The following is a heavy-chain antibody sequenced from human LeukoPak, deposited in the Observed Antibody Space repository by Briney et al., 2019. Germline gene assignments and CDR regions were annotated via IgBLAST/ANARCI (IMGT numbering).Heavy chain of an antibody. CDR2: ISGSGGST. V-gene: IGHV3-23*01. CDR3: AKEGDGSQTTVTPDFYYYYGMDV. CDR1: GFTFSNYW. D-gene: IGHD4-11*01. J-gene: IGHJ6*02. Sequence: GGSLRLSCAASGFTFSNYWMHWVRQAPGKGLEWVSAISGSGGSTYYADSVKGRFTISRDNSKNTLYLQMNSLRAEDTAVYYCAKEGDGSQTTVTPDFYYYYGMDVWGQGTTVTVSS.